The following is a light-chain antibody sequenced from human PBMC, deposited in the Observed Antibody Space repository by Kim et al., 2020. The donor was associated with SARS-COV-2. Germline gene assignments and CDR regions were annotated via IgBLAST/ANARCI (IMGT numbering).Light chain of an antibody. V-gene: IGKV3-11*01. CDR3: QQRSNWPPALT. CDR2: DAS. CDR1: QSVSTY. Sequence: PGERATLSCGASQSVSTYLAWYQHKPGQGPRLLIYDASIRATGIPDRFSGSGSGTDFTLTISSLESEDFAVYYCQQRSNWPPALTFGGGTKVDIK. J-gene: IGKJ4*01.